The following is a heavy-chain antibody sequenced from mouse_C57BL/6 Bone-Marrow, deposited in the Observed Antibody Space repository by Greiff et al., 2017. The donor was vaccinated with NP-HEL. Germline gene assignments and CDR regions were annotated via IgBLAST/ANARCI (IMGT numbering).Heavy chain of an antibody. V-gene: IGHV1-81*01. CDR2: IYPRSGNT. Sequence: VQLQQSGAELARPGASVKLSCKASGYTFTSYGISWVKQRTGQGLEWIGEIYPRSGNTYYNEKFKGKATLTADKSSSTAYMELRSLTSEDSAVYFCAREMMRLRWYFDVWGTGTTVTVSS. J-gene: IGHJ1*03. CDR1: GYTFTSYG. CDR3: AREMMRLRWYFDV. D-gene: IGHD2-4*01.